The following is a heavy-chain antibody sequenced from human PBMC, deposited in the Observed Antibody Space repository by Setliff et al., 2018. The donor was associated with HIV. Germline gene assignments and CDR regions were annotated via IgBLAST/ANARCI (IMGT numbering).Heavy chain of an antibody. J-gene: IGHJ4*02. CDR3: ARLGSGWNWVTRIDY. D-gene: IGHD6-19*01. Sequence: ASETLSLTCNVSGASLSGSGFYWGRLRQPPGKGLQWIGSIYYTGNTYYNLSLTRRVTISLDTSKNLFFLTVRSVTAADTGIYYCARLGSGWNWVTRIDYWGRGTLVTVSS. V-gene: IGHV4-39*02. CDR2: IYYTGNT. CDR1: GASLSGSGFY.